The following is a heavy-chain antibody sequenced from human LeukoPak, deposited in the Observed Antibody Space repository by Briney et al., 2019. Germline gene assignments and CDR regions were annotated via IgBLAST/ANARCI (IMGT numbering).Heavy chain of an antibody. J-gene: IGHJ4*02. Sequence: ASVKVSCKASGGTFSSYAISWVRQAPGQGLEWMGGNIPIFGTANYAQKFQGRVTITTDESTSTAYMELSSLRSEDTAVYYCARERIAAAGTVLYFDYWGQGTLVTVSS. CDR3: ARERIAAAGTVLYFDY. V-gene: IGHV1-69*05. D-gene: IGHD6-13*01. CDR2: NIPIFGTA. CDR1: GGTFSSYA.